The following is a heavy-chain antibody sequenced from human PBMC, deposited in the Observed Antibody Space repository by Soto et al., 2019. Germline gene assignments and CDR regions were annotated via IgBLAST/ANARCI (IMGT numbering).Heavy chain of an antibody. Sequence: WDTLSLTCTFSCASIISYYWNWIRQSPGKGMEWIAYMYYSGTTNYNPSLKSRVTISVDTSKNQFSLKLSSVTAEDTAVYYCARGRGAIVLMVYVPTYFDYWGQGTLVTVSS. CDR3: ARGRGAIVLMVYVPTYFDY. V-gene: IGHV4-59*01. CDR2: MYYSGTT. J-gene: IGHJ4*02. D-gene: IGHD2-8*01. CDR1: CASIISYY.